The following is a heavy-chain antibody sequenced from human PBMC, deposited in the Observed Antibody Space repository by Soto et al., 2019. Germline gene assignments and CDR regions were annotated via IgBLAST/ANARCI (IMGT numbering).Heavy chain of an antibody. CDR2: IIPIFGTA. J-gene: IGHJ3*02. Sequence: QVPLVQSGAEVKKPGSSVKVSCKASGGTFSSYAISWVRQAPGQGLEWMGGIIPIFGTANYAQKFQGRVTITADESTSTAYMELSSLRSEDTAVYYCARVGPITMIVATSAFDIWGQGTMVTVSS. CDR3: ARVGPITMIVATSAFDI. D-gene: IGHD3-22*01. V-gene: IGHV1-69*01. CDR1: GGTFSSYA.